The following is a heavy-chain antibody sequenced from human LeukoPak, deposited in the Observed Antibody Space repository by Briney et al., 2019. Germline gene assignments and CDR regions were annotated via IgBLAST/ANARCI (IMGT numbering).Heavy chain of an antibody. CDR3: ARYQQTGYESDY. D-gene: IGHD5-12*01. Sequence: GGSLRLSCAASGFTFSSYAMSWVRQSPGKGLICVARIGHDGSGAGYADSVKGRFTISRDNAKSTLYLQMNSLRAEDTAVYYCARYQQTGYESDYWGQGTLVTVSS. V-gene: IGHV3-74*01. J-gene: IGHJ4*02. CDR1: GFTFSSYA. CDR2: IGHDGSGA.